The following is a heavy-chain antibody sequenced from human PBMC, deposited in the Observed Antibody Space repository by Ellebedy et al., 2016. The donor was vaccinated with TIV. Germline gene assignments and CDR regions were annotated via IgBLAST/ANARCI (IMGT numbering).Heavy chain of an antibody. V-gene: IGHV1-18*01. CDR3: ARGYSGYGGHFDH. D-gene: IGHD5-12*01. CDR2: ISVYHNNT. Sequence: ASVKVSCKASGYTFTTYGINWVRQAPGQGLEWMGWISVYHNNTNYAQNIQGRVTMTTDTSTSTAYMELRSLRSDDTAVYYCARGYSGYGGHFDHWGQGTLVTVSS. J-gene: IGHJ4*02. CDR1: GYTFTTYG.